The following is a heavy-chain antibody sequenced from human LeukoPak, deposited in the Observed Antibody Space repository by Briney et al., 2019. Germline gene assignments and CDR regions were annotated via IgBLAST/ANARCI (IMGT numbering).Heavy chain of an antibody. CDR3: ARGAAATNSIDY. CDR1: GFTFSSYE. Sequence: GGSLRLSCVASGFTFSSYEMNWVRQAPGKGLEWVSYISSSGSTIYYADSVKGRFTISRDNAKNSLYLQMNSLRAEDTAVYYCARGAAATNSIDYWGQGTLVTVSS. D-gene: IGHD6-13*01. CDR2: ISSSGSTI. V-gene: IGHV3-48*03. J-gene: IGHJ4*02.